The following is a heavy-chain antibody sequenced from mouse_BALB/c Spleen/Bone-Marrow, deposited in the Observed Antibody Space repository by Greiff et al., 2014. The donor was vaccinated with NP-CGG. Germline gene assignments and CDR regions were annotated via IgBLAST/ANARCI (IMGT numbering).Heavy chain of an antibody. J-gene: IGHJ4*01. CDR2: ISDGGTYT. Sequence: EVKLMESGGDSVKPGGSLKLSCAASGFTFSDFYMFWFRQTPEKRLEWVATISDGGTYTYYPDSVKGRFTISRDNAKNNLYLQMSSLKSEDTAMYYCARSGERYGAMDYWGQGTSVTVSS. CDR1: GFTFSDFY. CDR3: ARSGERYGAMDY. D-gene: IGHD1-1*02. V-gene: IGHV5-4*02.